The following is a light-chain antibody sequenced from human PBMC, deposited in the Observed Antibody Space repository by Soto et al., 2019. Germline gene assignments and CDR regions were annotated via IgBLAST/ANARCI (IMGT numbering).Light chain of an antibody. J-gene: IGLJ1*01. V-gene: IGLV2-14*01. CDR1: SSDVGGYNY. CDR3: SSYTSSSPLYV. CDR2: EVS. Sequence: QSALTQPASVSGSPGQSITISCTGTSSDVGGYNYVSWYQQHPGKAPKLMIYEVSNRPSGVSNRFSGSKSGNMASLTISGLQAEDEADYYCSSYTSSSPLYVFGTGTKVTVL.